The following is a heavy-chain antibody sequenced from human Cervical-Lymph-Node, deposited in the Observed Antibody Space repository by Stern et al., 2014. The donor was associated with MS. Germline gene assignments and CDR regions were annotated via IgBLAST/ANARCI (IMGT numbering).Heavy chain of an antibody. Sequence: VQLVQSGSELKNPGASVKISCKASEFTFTTYAINLVRQAPGQGLEWMGWINTNTGNPAYAQVFTGRFVFSLDTSVSTAYLEIGDLKAEDTAVFYCARVRCTTTSCYTAYYHAMDVWGQGTTVTVSS. CDR3: ARVRCTTTSCYTAYYHAMDV. CDR2: INTNTGNP. J-gene: IGHJ6*02. CDR1: EFTFTTYA. V-gene: IGHV7-4-1*01. D-gene: IGHD4-17*01.